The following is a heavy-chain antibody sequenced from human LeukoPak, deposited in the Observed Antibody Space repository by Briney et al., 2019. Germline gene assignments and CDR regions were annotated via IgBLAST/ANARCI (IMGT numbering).Heavy chain of an antibody. CDR2: IIPILGIA. D-gene: IGHD3-22*01. CDR1: RGTFSSYA. V-gene: IGHV1-69*04. Sequence: SVKVSCKASRGTFSSYAISWVRQAPGQGLEWMGRIIPILGIANYAQKFQGRVTITADKSTSTAYMELSSLRSEDTAVYYCARDRTDYYDSSGYYHLAGYWGQGTLVTVSS. J-gene: IGHJ4*02. CDR3: ARDRTDYYDSSGYYHLAGY.